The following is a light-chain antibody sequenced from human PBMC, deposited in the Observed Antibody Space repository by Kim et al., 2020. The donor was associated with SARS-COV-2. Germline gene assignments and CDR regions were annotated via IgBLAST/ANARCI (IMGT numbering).Light chain of an antibody. CDR1: QSLLHSNGYNY. Sequence: DTVMTQSPLSLPVTPGEPASISCRSSQSLLHSNGYNYLDWYLQKPGQSPQLLIYLGSYRASGVPDRFSGSGSGTDFTLKISRVEAEDVGVYYCMQALQTPVFGPGTKVDIK. CDR2: LGS. CDR3: MQALQTPV. J-gene: IGKJ3*01. V-gene: IGKV2-28*01.